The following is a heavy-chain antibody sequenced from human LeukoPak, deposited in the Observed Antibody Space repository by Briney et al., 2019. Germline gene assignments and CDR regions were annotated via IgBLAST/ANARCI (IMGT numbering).Heavy chain of an antibody. J-gene: IGHJ4*02. V-gene: IGHV3-9*01. CDR2: ISWNGGTI. Sequence: PGGSLRLSCAASGFTFDNSAMYWVRQFPGKGLEWISVISWNGGTIDYASSVKGRFTISRDNAENSLYLQMNSLSTEDTAFYYCAKGVSSIPVRGPLDYWGQGALVTVSS. CDR3: AKGVSSIPVRGPLDY. CDR1: GFTFDNSA. D-gene: IGHD6-6*01.